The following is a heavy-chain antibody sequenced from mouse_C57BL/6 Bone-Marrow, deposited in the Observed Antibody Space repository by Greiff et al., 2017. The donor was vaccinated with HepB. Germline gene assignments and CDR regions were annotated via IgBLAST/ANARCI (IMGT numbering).Heavy chain of an antibody. V-gene: IGHV2-9-1*01. CDR1: GFSLTIYA. Sequence: QVQLQQSGPGLVAPSQSLSITCTVSGFSLTIYAISWVRQPPGKGLEWLGVIWTGGGTNYNSALKSRLSISKDNSKSQVFLKMNSLQTDDTARYYCARKITTVVEGWYFDVWGTGTTVTVSS. CDR3: ARKITTVVEGWYFDV. CDR2: IWTGGGT. D-gene: IGHD1-1*01. J-gene: IGHJ1*03.